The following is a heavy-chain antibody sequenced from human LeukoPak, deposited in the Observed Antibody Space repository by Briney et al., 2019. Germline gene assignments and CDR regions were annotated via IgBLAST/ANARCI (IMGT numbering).Heavy chain of an antibody. CDR2: ISWNSGSI. J-gene: IGHJ4*02. CDR1: GFTFDDYA. Sequence: PGGSLRLSYAASGFTFDDYAMHWVRQAPGKGLEWVSGISWNSGSIGYADSVKGRFTISRDNAKNSLYLQMNSLRAEDTALYYCAKASRRSGWYLLGALELNYFDYWGQGTLVTVSS. CDR3: AKASRRSGWYLLGALELNYFDY. V-gene: IGHV3-9*01. D-gene: IGHD6-19*01.